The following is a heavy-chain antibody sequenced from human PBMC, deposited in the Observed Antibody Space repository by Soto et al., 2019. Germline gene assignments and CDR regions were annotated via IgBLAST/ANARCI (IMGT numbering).Heavy chain of an antibody. J-gene: IGHJ4*02. CDR1: GYTFSDFG. V-gene: IGHV1-18*01. CDR2: MSPYNGNT. CDR3: ARGRDYGDFYFDF. D-gene: IGHD4-17*01. Sequence: QVQLVQSGAEVKKPGASVKVSCRTSGYTFSDFGINWVRQAPGQGLEWVGWMSPYNGNTQYVENLHGRVTMTTDTSTNTAYMELRSLRPDDTAVYFCARGRDYGDFYFDFWGQGTLVTVSS.